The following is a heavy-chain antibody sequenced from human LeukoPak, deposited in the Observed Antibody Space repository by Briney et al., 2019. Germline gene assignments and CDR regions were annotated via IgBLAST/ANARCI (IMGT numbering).Heavy chain of an antibody. CDR1: GFTFSSYA. CDR2: ISYDGSNK. Sequence: GGSLRLSCAASGFTFSSYAMHWVRQAPGKGLEWVAVISYDGSNKYYADSVKGRFTISRDNSKNTLYLQMNSLRAEDTAVYYCARVGPHCSSTSCPAGYWGQGTLVTVSS. J-gene: IGHJ4*02. V-gene: IGHV3-30*01. CDR3: ARVGPHCSSTSCPAGY. D-gene: IGHD2-2*01.